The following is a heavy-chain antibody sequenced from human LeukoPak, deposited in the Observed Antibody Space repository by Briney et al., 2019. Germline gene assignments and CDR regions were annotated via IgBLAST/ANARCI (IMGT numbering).Heavy chain of an antibody. Sequence: PGGSLRFSCAASGFSFSTYGMHWVRQAPGKGLQWVAVISYDGGYKYYADSMKGRFVISRDNSRDTLYLEMNSLRIKDTAVYYCAKDLPTYGSGSPSVDYWGQGSLVTVSS. CDR2: ISYDGGYK. D-gene: IGHD3-10*01. CDR1: GFSFSTYG. CDR3: AKDLPTYGSGSPSVDY. V-gene: IGHV3-30*18. J-gene: IGHJ4*02.